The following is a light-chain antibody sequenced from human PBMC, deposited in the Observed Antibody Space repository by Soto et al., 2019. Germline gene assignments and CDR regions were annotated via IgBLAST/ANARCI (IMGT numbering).Light chain of an antibody. J-gene: IGKJ1*01. CDR3: QQYNTYSTWT. Sequence: DIQMTQSPSTLSASVGDRVTITCRASQTISSWLAWYQQKPGKAPKLLIYKASNLENGVPSRFSGSGSGTELTLTISCLQPDDFATYYCQQYNTYSTWTCGQGTKVEIK. V-gene: IGKV1-5*03. CDR2: KAS. CDR1: QTISSW.